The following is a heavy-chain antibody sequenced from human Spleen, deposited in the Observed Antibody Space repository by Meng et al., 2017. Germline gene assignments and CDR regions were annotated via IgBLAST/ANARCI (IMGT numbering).Heavy chain of an antibody. J-gene: IGHJ4*02. Sequence: GVLKISCAASGFTFSTYGVAWVRQAPGKGLEWVSSISSSGTNIYYADSLKGRFTISRDNAKNSLYLEMNSLRAEDTAVYYCARVGRWPQPAYFDYWGQGTLVTVSS. D-gene: IGHD5-24*01. CDR1: GFTFSTYG. CDR3: ARVGRWPQPAYFDY. CDR2: ISSSGTNI. V-gene: IGHV3-21*01.